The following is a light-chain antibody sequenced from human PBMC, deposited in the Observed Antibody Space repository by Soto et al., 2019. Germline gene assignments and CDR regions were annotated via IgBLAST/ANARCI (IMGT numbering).Light chain of an antibody. V-gene: IGLV3-21*02. CDR3: QVWDSGSDLWV. Sequence: SYELTQPPSVSVAPGQTAKITCGGNYIGTKSVHWYQQKPGQAPALVVYDDDDRPSGIPERFSGSNSENTATLTINRVEAGDEADFYCQVWDSGSDLWVFGGGTKLTVL. J-gene: IGLJ3*02. CDR1: YIGTKS. CDR2: DDD.